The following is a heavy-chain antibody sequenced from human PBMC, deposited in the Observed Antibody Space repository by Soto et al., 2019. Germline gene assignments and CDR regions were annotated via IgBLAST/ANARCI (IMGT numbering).Heavy chain of an antibody. Sequence: QVQLVQSGAEVKKPGSSVKVSCKASGGTFSSYAISWVRQAPGQGLEWMGGIIPIFGTANYAQKFQGRVTITADEXTSTAYMELSSLGSADTAVYYCARFGSSGYLAFGYWGQGTLVTVSS. V-gene: IGHV1-69*12. J-gene: IGHJ4*02. D-gene: IGHD3-22*01. CDR3: ARFGSSGYLAFGY. CDR1: GGTFSSYA. CDR2: IIPIFGTA.